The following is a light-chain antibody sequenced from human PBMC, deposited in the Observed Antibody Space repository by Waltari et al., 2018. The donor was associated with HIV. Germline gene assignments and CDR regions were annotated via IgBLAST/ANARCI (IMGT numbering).Light chain of an antibody. CDR3: TTYTAKDSLL. CDR2: GVN. CDR1: TTDFDLHNF. V-gene: IGLV2-14*01. Sequence: SALTQPASVSGSPGQSVTISCTGTTTDFDLHNFLSWYQQHPGKAPQLIIFGVNYRAPGISSRFSASQSGDTASLTISGLPAGDEADYYCTTYTAKDSLLIGSGTKLTVL. J-gene: IGLJ2*01.